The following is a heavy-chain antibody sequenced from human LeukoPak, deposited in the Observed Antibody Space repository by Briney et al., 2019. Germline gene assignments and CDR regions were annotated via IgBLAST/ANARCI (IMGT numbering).Heavy chain of an antibody. J-gene: IGHJ4*02. CDR1: GHSFTSYW. CDR2: IYPGDSDT. Sequence: LXXSCKGSGHSFTSYWNGWVRQMPGKGLEWMGXIYPGDSDTRYSPSFQGQVTISADKSISTAYLQWSSLKASDTAMYYCARRSYSSSWYYFDYWGQGTLVTVSS. CDR3: ARRSYSSSWYYFDY. V-gene: IGHV5-51*01. D-gene: IGHD6-13*01.